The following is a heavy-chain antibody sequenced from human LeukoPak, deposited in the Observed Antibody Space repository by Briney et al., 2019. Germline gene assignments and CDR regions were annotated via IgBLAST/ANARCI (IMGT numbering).Heavy chain of an antibody. CDR1: GFTFDDYA. CDR3: AKVRRWLQSHGAFDI. D-gene: IGHD5-12*01. J-gene: IGHJ3*02. V-gene: IGHV3-9*01. Sequence: GRSLRLSCAASGFTFDDYAMHWVRQAPGKGLEWVSGISWNSGSIGYADSVKGRFTISRDSAKNSLYLQMNSLGAEDTALYYCAKVRRWLQSHGAFDIWGQGTMVTVSS. CDR2: ISWNSGSI.